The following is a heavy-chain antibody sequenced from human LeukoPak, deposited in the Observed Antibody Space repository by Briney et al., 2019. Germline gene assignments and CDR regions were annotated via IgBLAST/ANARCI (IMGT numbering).Heavy chain of an antibody. V-gene: IGHV3-15*01. D-gene: IGHD6-6*01. CDR2: IKSKTDGGTT. J-gene: IGHJ4*02. CDR3: TTGSRAARLHY. Sequence: GGSLRLSCAASGFTFSSSAMSWVRQAPGKGLEWVGRIKSKTDGGTTDYAAPVKGRFTISRDDSKNTLYLQMNSLKTEDTAVYYCTTGSRAARLHYWGQGTLVTVSS. CDR1: GFTFSSSA.